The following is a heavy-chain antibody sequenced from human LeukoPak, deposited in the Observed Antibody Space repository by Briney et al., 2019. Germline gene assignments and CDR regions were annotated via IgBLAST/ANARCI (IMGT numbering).Heavy chain of an antibody. J-gene: IGHJ6*03. CDR3: AELGITMIGGV. CDR1: GFTFSSYS. D-gene: IGHD3-10*02. CDR2: ISSSGSTI. V-gene: IGHV3-48*04. Sequence: GGSLRLSCAASGFTFSSYSMNWVRQAPGQGLEWVSYISSSGSTIYYADSVKGRFTISRDNAKNSLYLQMNSLRAEDTAVYYCAELGITMIGGVWGKGTTVTISS.